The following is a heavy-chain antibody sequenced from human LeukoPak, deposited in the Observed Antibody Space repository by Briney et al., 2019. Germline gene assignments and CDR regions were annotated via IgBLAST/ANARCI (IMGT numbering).Heavy chain of an antibody. D-gene: IGHD2-15*01. J-gene: IGHJ3*02. CDR1: GYTFTGYY. CDR3: ARERPQTGYCSGGSCYTDAFDI. Sequence: ASVKVSCKASGYTFTGYYMHWVRQAPGQGLEWMGWINPNSGGTNYAQKFQGRVTMTRDTSISTAYMELSRLRSDDTAVYYCARERPQTGYCSGGSCYTDAFDIWGQGTMVTVSS. V-gene: IGHV1-2*02. CDR2: INPNSGGT.